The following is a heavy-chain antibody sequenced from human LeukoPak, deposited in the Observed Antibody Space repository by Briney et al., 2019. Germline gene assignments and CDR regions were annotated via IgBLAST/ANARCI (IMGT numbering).Heavy chain of an antibody. J-gene: IGHJ3*02. Sequence: SETLSLTCTVSGGSISITRYYWGWIRQPPGKGLEWIASMYSSGTTYYNPSLKSRVTISVDTSKNQFSLKLSSVTAADTAVYYCARGPPDCSSTSCYAFDAFDIWGQGTMVTVSS. D-gene: IGHD2-2*01. CDR2: MYSSGTT. CDR1: GGSISITRYY. CDR3: ARGPPDCSSTSCYAFDAFDI. V-gene: IGHV4-39*07.